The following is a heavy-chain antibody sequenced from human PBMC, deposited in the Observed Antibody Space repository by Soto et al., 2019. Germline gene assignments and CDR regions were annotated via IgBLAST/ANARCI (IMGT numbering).Heavy chain of an antibody. CDR2: IRSKAYGGTT. Sequence: PGGSLRLSCTSSVFTFVDYAMSWFRQAPGKGLEWVGFIRSKAYGGTTEYAASVKGRFTISRDDSKSIAYLQMNSLKTEDTAVYYCTRAPITMIVVAPDYWGQGTLVTVS. D-gene: IGHD3-22*01. J-gene: IGHJ4*02. CDR3: TRAPITMIVVAPDY. CDR1: VFTFVDYA. V-gene: IGHV3-49*03.